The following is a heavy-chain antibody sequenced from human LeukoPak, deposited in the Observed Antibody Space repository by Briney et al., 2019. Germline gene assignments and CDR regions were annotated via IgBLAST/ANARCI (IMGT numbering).Heavy chain of an antibody. D-gene: IGHD3-16*01. CDR3: ARFTPQGYGWGGYNRFDP. V-gene: IGHV4-4*09. J-gene: IGHJ5*02. Sequence: PSETLSLTCTVSGGSISGFYWSWIRQSPGEGLEWIGYIYNSGNTDYNPSLKSRVTISVDTSKNQFSLNLTSVTAADTAVYYCARFTPQGYGWGGYNRFDPWGQGTLVTVSS. CDR1: GGSISGFY. CDR2: IYNSGNT.